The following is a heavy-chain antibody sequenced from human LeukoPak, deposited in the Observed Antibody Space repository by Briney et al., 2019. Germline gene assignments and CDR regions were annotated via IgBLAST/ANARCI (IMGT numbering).Heavy chain of an antibody. CDR1: GGTFSSYG. CDR3: AREATNDAFDV. CDR2: LIPIFATP. V-gene: IGHV1-69*13. Sequence: SVKVSCKASGGTFSSYGISWVRQAPGQGLGWMGGLIPIFATPNYAQKFQGRVTITADESTSTAYMELRSLRSEDTAVYYCAREATNDAFDVWGQGTMVTVSS. D-gene: IGHD1-26*01. J-gene: IGHJ3*01.